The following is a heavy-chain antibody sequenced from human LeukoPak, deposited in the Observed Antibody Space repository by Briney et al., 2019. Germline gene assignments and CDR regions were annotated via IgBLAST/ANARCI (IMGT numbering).Heavy chain of an antibody. V-gene: IGHV4-30-4*02. CDR2: IYYSGST. J-gene: IGHJ4*02. D-gene: IGHD4-17*01. Sequence: SETPSLTCTLSRGSISSGDPYSSWIRQPPGKGLEWIGYIYYSGSTNYNPSLQSRVTISVDTTKIQFSMKLSSVTAADTAVYYCARADYGLYVDYWGQGTLVTVSS. CDR3: ARADYGLYVDY. CDR1: RGSISSGDPY.